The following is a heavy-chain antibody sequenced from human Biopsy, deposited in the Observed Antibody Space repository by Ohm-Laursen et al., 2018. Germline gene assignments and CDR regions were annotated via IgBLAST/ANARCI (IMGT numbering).Heavy chain of an antibody. CDR1: EYTLTELP. CDR2: NIPILGTG. V-gene: IGHV1-69*06. D-gene: IGHD3-9*01. J-gene: IGHJ1*01. CDR3: ATKLTGYFHH. Sequence: SVKVSCKVSEYTLTELPIHWVRQAPGQGLEWLGGNIPILGTGNYAHQFQDRVTVVADTSTSTATMELRSLRSDDTAVYYCATKLTGYFHHWGQGTLVIVSS.